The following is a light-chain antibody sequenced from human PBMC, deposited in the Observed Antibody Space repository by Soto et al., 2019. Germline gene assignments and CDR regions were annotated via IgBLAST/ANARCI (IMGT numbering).Light chain of an antibody. CDR1: QSVSANY. Sequence: EIVLTQSPGTLSLSPGERATLSCRASQSVSANYLAWYQQEPGQAPRLLIYDASSRATGIQDRFSGSGSGTDFTLTISRLEPEDFAVYYCQQYGSSPWTFGQGTKVEIK. V-gene: IGKV3-20*01. CDR3: QQYGSSPWT. CDR2: DAS. J-gene: IGKJ1*01.